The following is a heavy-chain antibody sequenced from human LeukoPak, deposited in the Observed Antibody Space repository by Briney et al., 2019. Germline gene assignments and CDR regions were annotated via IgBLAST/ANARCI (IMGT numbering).Heavy chain of an antibody. Sequence: GGSLRLSCAASGFTFSVYTMNWVRQAPGKGLEWVSAVTSSSSYMYYADSVKGRFTISRDNAKNSLFLLMNSLRAEDTAVYYCARELQTGFSYAPFDCWGQRTVVTVSS. CDR3: ARELQTGFSYAPFDC. CDR2: VTSSSSYM. V-gene: IGHV3-21*01. J-gene: IGHJ4*02. CDR1: GFTFSVYT. D-gene: IGHD5-18*01.